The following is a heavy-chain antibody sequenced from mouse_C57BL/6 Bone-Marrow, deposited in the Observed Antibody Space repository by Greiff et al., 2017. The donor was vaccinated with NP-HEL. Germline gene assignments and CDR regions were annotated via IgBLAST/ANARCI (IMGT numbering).Heavy chain of an antibody. CDR1: GFNIKDDY. J-gene: IGHJ1*03. D-gene: IGHD2-2*01. CDR2: IDPENGDT. V-gene: IGHV14-4*01. CDR3: TTVAGYDKYFEV. Sequence: VQLQQSGAELVRPGASVKLSCTASGFNIKDDYMHWVKQRPEQGLEWIGWIDPENGDTEYASKFQGKATITADTSSNTAYLQLSSLTSEDTAVYYCTTVAGYDKYFEVWGTGTTVTVSS.